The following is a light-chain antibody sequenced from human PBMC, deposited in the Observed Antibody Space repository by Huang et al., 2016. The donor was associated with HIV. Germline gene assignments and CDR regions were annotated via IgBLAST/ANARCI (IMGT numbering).Light chain of an antibody. CDR3: QQSYSTLPYT. CDR2: AAS. CDR1: QSISSD. J-gene: IGKJ2*01. V-gene: IGKV1-39*01. Sequence: DIQMTQSPSSLSASVGDRVTITCRASQSISSDLNWYQQKPGKAPKFLIYAASSLQSGVPSRFSGSGSGTDFTLTISSLQPEDFATYYCQQSYSTLPYTFGQGTKLEIK.